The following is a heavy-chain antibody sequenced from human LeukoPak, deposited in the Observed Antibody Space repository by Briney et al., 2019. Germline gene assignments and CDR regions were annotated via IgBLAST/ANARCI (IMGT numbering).Heavy chain of an antibody. CDR1: GFTFSSYG. V-gene: IGHV3-30*02. D-gene: IGHD3-22*01. CDR2: IRYDGTNK. CDR3: AKARDSSGYYYYFDY. Sequence: GGSLRLSCAASGFTFSSYGMHWVRQAPGKGLEWVAFIRYDGTNKYYADSVKGRFTISRDNSKNTLYLQMNSLRAEDTAVYYCAKARDSSGYYYYFDYWGQGTLVTVSS. J-gene: IGHJ4*02.